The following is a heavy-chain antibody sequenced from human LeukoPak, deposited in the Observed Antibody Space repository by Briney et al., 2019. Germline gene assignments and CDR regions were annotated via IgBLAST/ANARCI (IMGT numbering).Heavy chain of an antibody. Sequence: PSETLSLTCSVSGGSLSSYYWSWIRQPPGGGLEWIGFIYDTENTHYNPSLRSRVAMSVDTSLNQFALRLSSVIAADTAVYYCARTGDSTDWNGANWFDPWGQGALVTVSS. CDR1: GGSLSSYY. CDR3: ARTGDSTDWNGANWFDP. J-gene: IGHJ5*02. CDR2: IYDTENT. V-gene: IGHV4-59*01. D-gene: IGHD1-1*01.